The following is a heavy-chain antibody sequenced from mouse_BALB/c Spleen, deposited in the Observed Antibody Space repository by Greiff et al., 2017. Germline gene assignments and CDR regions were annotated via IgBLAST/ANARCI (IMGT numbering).Heavy chain of an antibody. D-gene: IGHD1-1*01. CDR3: TRFPDYYGSSYDYFDY. Sequence: QVQLKQPGAELVKPGASVKLSCKASGYTFTSYYMYWVKQRPGQGLEWIGGINPSNGGTNFNEKFKSKATLTVDKSSSTAYMQLSSLTSEDSAVYYCTRFPDYYGSSYDYFDYWGQGTTLTVSS. V-gene: IGHV1S81*02. CDR1: GYTFTSYY. J-gene: IGHJ2*01. CDR2: INPSNGGT.